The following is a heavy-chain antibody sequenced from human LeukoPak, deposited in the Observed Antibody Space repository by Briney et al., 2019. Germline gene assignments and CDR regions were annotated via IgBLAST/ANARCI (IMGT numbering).Heavy chain of an antibody. D-gene: IGHD3-10*01. V-gene: IGHV4-34*01. CDR2: INDSGTT. CDR3: ARSGRCQIY. J-gene: IGHJ4*02. CDR1: GGSFSGYY. Sequence: SETLSLTCAVYGGSFSGYYWSWIRQPPGKGLEWIGEINDSGTTNYNPSLKSRVTISEDTFRNQFSLKLSSVTAADTAVYYCARSGRCQIYWGRGTLVTVSS.